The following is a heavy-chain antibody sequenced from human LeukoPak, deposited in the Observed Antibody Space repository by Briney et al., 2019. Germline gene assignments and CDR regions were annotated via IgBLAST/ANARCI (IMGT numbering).Heavy chain of an antibody. V-gene: IGHV3-9*01. CDR1: GFTFDDYA. CDR3: AKKGPQYSWNDDGGSFDY. CDR2: ISWNSGTI. D-gene: IGHD1-20*01. J-gene: IGHJ4*02. Sequence: AGRSLRLSCAASGFTFDDYAMHWVRQAPGKGLEWVSGISWNSGTIGYADSVKGRFTISRDNAKNSLYLQMNSLRAEDTALYYCAKKGPQYSWNDDGGSFDYWGQGTLVTVSS.